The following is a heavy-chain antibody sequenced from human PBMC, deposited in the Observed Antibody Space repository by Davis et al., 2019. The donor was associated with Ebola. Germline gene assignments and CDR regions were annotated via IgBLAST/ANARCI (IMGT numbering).Heavy chain of an antibody. D-gene: IGHD5-18*01. V-gene: IGHV4-34*01. CDR1: GGSFSSIGSS. CDR3: ARGRRYSYGPPRY. CDR2: INHSGST. J-gene: IGHJ4*02. Sequence: MPSETLSLTCTISGGSFSSIGSSWGWIRQPPGKGLEWIGEINHSGSTNYNPSLKSRVTISVDTSKNQFSLKLSSVTAADTAVYYCARGRRYSYGPPRYWGQGTLVTVSS.